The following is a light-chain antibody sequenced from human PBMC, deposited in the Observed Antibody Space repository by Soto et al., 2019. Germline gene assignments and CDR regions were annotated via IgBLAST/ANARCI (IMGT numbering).Light chain of an antibody. V-gene: IGKV1-5*01. CDR2: NAS. Sequence: DIQMTQSPSTLSASVGDRVTITCRASQSISYYLAWYQKKPGKAPKVLIWNASSLQRGVPSRFSGSGSGTEFTLTISSLQPDDFATYYCQQYNRFSTWTFGQGTKVEI. CDR3: QQYNRFSTWT. CDR1: QSISYY. J-gene: IGKJ1*01.